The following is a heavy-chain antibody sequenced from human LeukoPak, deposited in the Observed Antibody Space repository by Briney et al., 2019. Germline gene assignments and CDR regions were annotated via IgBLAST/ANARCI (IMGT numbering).Heavy chain of an antibody. CDR3: ARDRDYYDSSGYQYNWFDP. Sequence: SETLSLTCTVSGGSISSSSYYWGWIRQPPGKGLEWIGSIYYSGSTYYNPSLKSRVTISVDTSKNQFSLKLSSVTAADTAVYYCARDRDYYDSSGYQYNWFDPWGQGTLVTVSS. D-gene: IGHD3-22*01. CDR2: IYYSGST. J-gene: IGHJ5*02. V-gene: IGHV4-39*07. CDR1: GGSISSSSYY.